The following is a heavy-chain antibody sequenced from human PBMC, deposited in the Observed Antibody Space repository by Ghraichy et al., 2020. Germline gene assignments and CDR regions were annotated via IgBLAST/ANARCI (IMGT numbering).Heavy chain of an antibody. CDR2: INPNSGVT. Sequence: ASVKVSCKASGYTFSDYYIHWVQQAPGQGLECMGWINPNSGVTHYPQKFHGRVTMTRDTSITTVYMELSSPNSDDTAVYYCARGLRELPRSALDMWGQGTMVTVSS. J-gene: IGHJ3*02. CDR1: GYTFSDYY. V-gene: IGHV1-2*02. D-gene: IGHD5-24*01. CDR3: ARGLRELPRSALDM.